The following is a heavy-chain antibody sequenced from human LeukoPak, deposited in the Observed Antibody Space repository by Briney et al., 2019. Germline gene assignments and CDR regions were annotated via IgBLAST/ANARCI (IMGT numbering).Heavy chain of an antibody. Sequence: GGSLRLSCAASGFTFSTYSMNRVRQAPGKGLEWVSSISSSSSYMYYADSMKGRFTISRDNARNSLYLQMNSLRAEDTAVYYCARGQLDERFDYWGQGTLVTVSS. CDR1: GFTFSTYS. CDR2: ISSSSSYM. J-gene: IGHJ4*02. CDR3: ARGQLDERFDY. D-gene: IGHD6-13*01. V-gene: IGHV3-21*01.